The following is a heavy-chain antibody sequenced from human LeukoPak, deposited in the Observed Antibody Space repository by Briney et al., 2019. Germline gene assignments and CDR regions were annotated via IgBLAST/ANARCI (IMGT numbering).Heavy chain of an antibody. CDR2: IYSGGST. V-gene: IGHV3-66*01. D-gene: IGHD4-17*01. CDR1: GFTFSSYA. CDR3: ARDVLYGDYDY. Sequence: GGSLRLSCAASGFTFSSYAMSWVRQAPGKGLEWVSVIYSGGSTYYADSVKGRFTISRDNSKNTLYLQMNSLRAEDTAVYYCARDVLYGDYDYWGQGTLVTVSS. J-gene: IGHJ4*02.